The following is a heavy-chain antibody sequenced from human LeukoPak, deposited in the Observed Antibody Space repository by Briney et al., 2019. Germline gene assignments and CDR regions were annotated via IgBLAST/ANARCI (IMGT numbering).Heavy chain of an antibody. CDR1: GYTFTGCY. D-gene: IGHD3-22*01. CDR3: AGGYRYYYDSSGWGAFDI. J-gene: IGHJ3*02. V-gene: IGHV1-2*02. Sequence: GASVKVSCKASGYTFTGCYMHWVRQAPGQGLEWMGWINPNSGGTNYAQKFQGRVTMTRDTSISTAYMELSRLRSDDTAVYYCAGGYRYYYDSSGWGAFDIWGQGTMVTVSS. CDR2: INPNSGGT.